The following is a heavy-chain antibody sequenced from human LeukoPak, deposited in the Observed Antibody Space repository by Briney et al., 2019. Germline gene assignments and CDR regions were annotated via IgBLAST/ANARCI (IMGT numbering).Heavy chain of an antibody. D-gene: IGHD6-19*01. CDR1: GYTFTGYY. J-gene: IGHJ5*02. CDR2: INPNSGGT. Sequence: GASVKVSCKASGYTFTGYYMHWVRQAPGQGLEWMGRINPNSGGTNYAQKFQGRVTMTRDTSISTAYMELSRLRSDDTAVYYCARDGGIAVAVWVVDWLDPWGQGTLVTVSS. V-gene: IGHV1-2*06. CDR3: ARDGGIAVAVWVVDWLDP.